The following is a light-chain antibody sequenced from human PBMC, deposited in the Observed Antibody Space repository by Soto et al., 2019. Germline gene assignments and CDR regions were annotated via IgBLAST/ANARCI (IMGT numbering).Light chain of an antibody. CDR1: QGISSA. CDR2: HAS. CDR3: QQFNTSPT. V-gene: IGKV1-13*02. J-gene: IGKJ4*01. Sequence: AIQLTQSPSSLSASVGDRVTITCRASQGISSALAWYQQKPGKAPKLLISHASSLESGVPSRFSGSGSGTDFTLTISSLQPEDFATYHCQQFNTSPTFGGGTKVEIK.